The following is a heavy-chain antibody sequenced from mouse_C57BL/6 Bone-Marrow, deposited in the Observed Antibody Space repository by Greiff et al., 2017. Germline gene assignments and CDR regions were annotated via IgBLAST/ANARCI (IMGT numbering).Heavy chain of an antibody. CDR1: GFSLTSYA. J-gene: IGHJ2*01. CDR2: IWTGGGT. CDR3: AGKAPYYGRHYFDD. Sequence: VQLKESGPGLVAPSQSLSITCTVSGFSLTSYAISWVRQPPGQGLEWLGVIWTGGGTNYNSALKSRLSISKDNSKSQVFLKMNSRQTDDTARYYCAGKAPYYGRHYFDDWGKGTTLTVSS. D-gene: IGHD1-1*01. V-gene: IGHV2-9-1*01.